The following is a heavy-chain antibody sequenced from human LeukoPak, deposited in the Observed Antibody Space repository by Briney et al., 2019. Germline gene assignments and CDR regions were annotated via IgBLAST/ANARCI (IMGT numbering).Heavy chain of an antibody. J-gene: IGHJ4*01. CDR2: IYYSGST. CDR1: GGSISSSSYY. Sequence: SETLSLPCTVSGGSISSSSYYWGWIRQPPGKGLEWIGSIYYSGSTYYNPSLKSRVSISVDTSKNQFSLKLSSVTAADTAVYYCARSATGATDSFDYWGQGTLVTVSS. D-gene: IGHD1-26*01. V-gene: IGHV4-39*01. CDR3: ARSATGATDSFDY.